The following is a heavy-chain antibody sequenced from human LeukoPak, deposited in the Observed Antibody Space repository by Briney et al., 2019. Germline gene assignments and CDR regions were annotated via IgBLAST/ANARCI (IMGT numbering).Heavy chain of an antibody. V-gene: IGHV1-69*04. CDR1: GGTFSSYA. CDR2: IIPTLGIA. D-gene: IGHD5-18*01. Sequence: SVKVSCKASGGTFSSYAISWVRQAPGQGLEWMGRIIPTLGIANYAQKFQGRVTITPDKSTSTVYMELSSLRSEDTAVYYCARFWYGYNAFDIWGQGTMVTVSS. CDR3: ARFWYGYNAFDI. J-gene: IGHJ3*02.